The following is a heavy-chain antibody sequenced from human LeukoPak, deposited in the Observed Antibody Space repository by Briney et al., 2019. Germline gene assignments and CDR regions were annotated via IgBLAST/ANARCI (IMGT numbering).Heavy chain of an antibody. J-gene: IGHJ4*02. Sequence: GGSLRLSCAASGFTFGSYAMSWVRQAPGKGLEWVSAISGSGGSTYYADSVKGRFTISRDNSKNTLYLQMNSLRAEDTAVYYCAKDSPPIVVVPAASDYWGQGTLVTVSS. D-gene: IGHD2-2*01. CDR1: GFTFGSYA. V-gene: IGHV3-23*01. CDR3: AKDSPPIVVVPAASDY. CDR2: ISGSGGST.